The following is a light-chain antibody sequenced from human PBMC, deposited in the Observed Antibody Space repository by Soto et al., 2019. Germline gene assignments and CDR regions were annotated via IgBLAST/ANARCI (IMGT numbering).Light chain of an antibody. CDR2: AAS. V-gene: IGKV1-9*01. J-gene: IGKJ5*01. Sequence: SHWTRSPSSRAASVGDRVTITCRASQGISSHLAWYQQKPGKAPKLLIYAASTLQTGVPSRFSGGGSGTDFTLTLSSLQPEDFATYYCQQVNSFPSTFGQGTRLEIK. CDR1: QGISSH. CDR3: QQVNSFPST.